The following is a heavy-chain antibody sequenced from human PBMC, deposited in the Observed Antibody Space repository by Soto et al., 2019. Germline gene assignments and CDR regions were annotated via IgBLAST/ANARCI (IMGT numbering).Heavy chain of an antibody. V-gene: IGHV3-30*18. CDR3: AKGFYGSGSLDF. CDR2: ISYDGSNK. D-gene: IGHD3-10*01. J-gene: IGHJ4*02. CDR1: GFTFSSYG. Sequence: GGSLRLSCAASGFTFSSYGMHWVRQAPGKGLEWVAVISYDGSNKYYADSVKGRFTISRDNSKNTLYLQMNSLRAEDTAVYYCAKGFYGSGSLDFWGQGTLVTVSS.